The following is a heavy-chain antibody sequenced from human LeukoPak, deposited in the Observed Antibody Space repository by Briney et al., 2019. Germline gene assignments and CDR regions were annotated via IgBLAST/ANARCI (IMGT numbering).Heavy chain of an antibody. V-gene: IGHV4-39*01. J-gene: IGHJ4*02. CDR2: MYYSGSS. Sequence: SETLSLTCTVSGGSISSSSNYWGWIRQPPGKGLEWIGSMYYSGSSYYNPSLKSRVTISGDTSKNQFSLKLSSVTAADTAVYYCARHSLYDFWSGYYRGVFDYWGQGTLVTVSS. CDR3: ARHSLYDFWSGYYRGVFDY. CDR1: GGSISSSSNY. D-gene: IGHD3-3*01.